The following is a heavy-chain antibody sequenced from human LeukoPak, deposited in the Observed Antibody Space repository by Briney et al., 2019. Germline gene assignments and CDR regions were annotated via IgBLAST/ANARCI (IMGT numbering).Heavy chain of an antibody. V-gene: IGHV1-2*02. Sequence: GASEKVSCKASGYTFTGYYMHWVRHAPGQGLEWMGWINPNSGGTNYAQKFQGRVTMTRDTSISTAYMELSRLRSDDTAVYYCARGGPVVVAATPYWGQRTLVTASS. CDR2: INPNSGGT. D-gene: IGHD2-15*01. J-gene: IGHJ4*02. CDR3: ARGGPVVVAATPY. CDR1: GYTFTGYY.